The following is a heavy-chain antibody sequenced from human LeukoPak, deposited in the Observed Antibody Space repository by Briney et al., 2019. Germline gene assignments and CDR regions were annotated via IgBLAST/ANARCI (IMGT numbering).Heavy chain of an antibody. CDR3: ARMKYGDSHFDY. Sequence: GGSLRLSCAASGFTFSSYWMSWVRRAPGKGLEWVANIKQDGSEKYYVDSVKGQFTISRDNAKNSLYLQMNSLRAEDTAVYYCARMKYGDSHFDYWGQGTLVTVSS. V-gene: IGHV3-7*03. J-gene: IGHJ4*02. CDR1: GFTFSSYW. CDR2: IKQDGSEK. D-gene: IGHD4-17*01.